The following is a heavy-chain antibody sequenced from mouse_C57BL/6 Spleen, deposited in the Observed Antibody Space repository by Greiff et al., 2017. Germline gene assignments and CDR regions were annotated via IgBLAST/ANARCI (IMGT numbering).Heavy chain of an antibody. Sequence: VKLQQSGAELARPGASVKLSCKASGYTFTSYGISWVKQRTGQGLEWIGEIYPRSGNTYYNEKFKGKATLTADKSSSTAYMELRSLTSEDSAVYFCAVDYDGFAYWGQGTLVTVSA. V-gene: IGHV1-81*01. J-gene: IGHJ3*01. CDR3: AVDYDGFAY. CDR1: GYTFTSYG. CDR2: IYPRSGNT. D-gene: IGHD2-4*01.